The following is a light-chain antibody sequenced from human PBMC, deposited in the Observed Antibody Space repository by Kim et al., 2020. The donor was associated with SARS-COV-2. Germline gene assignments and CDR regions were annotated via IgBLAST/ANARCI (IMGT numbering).Light chain of an antibody. CDR1: QSLLHSNGYNY. J-gene: IGKJ1*01. V-gene: IGKV2-28*01. Sequence: DVVMSQSPLSLPVTPGEPASISCTSSQSLLHSNGYNYLDWYLQKPGQSPQLLIYLASNRASGVPDRFSGSGSGTDFTLKISRVEAEDVGLYYCMQGRQTPPWTFGPRTQVDIK. CDR2: LAS. CDR3: MQGRQTPPWT.